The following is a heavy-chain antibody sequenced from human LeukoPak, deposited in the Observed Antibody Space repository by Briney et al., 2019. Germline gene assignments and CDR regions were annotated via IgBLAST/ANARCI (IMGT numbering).Heavy chain of an antibody. J-gene: IGHJ3*02. CDR2: INPSGGTT. CDR1: GYAFTSYH. Sequence: GASVKVSCKASGYAFTSYHMHWVRQAPGQGLEWMGIINPSGGTTNYAQKFRGRVTMTRDMSTSTVYMELSSLRSEDTAVYYCARGSPGFPDAFDIWGQGTMVTVSS. D-gene: IGHD1-14*01. CDR3: ARGSPGFPDAFDI. V-gene: IGHV1-46*01.